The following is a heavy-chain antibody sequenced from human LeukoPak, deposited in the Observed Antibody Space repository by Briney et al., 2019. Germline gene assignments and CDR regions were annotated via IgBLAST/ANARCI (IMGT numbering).Heavy chain of an antibody. V-gene: IGHV3-23*01. CDR2: ISAGAGST. J-gene: IGHJ4*02. D-gene: IGHD6-13*01. CDR1: GFTFSSYA. Sequence: GGSLRLSCAASGFTFSSYAMSWVRRAPGKGLEWVSGISAGAGSTYYADSVKGRFTISRDNSKNTLYLEMNSLRGEDTAVYYCAKTAGISAAGIDYWGQGTLVTVSS. CDR3: AKTAGISAAGIDY.